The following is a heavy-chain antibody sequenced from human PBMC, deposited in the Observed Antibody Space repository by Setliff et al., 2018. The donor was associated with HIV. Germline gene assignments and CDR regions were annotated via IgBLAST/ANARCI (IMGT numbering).Heavy chain of an antibody. D-gene: IGHD6-19*01. CDR1: GYTFTSYG. V-gene: IGHV1-18*01. J-gene: IGHJ4*02. Sequence: ASVKVSCKASGYTFTSYGISWVRQAPGQGLEWMGWISAYNGNTNYAQELQGRVTMTTDTSTSTAYMELRSLRSDDTAVYYCARDISGWYRGSFDYWGQGTLVTVSS. CDR3: ARDISGWYRGSFDY. CDR2: ISAYNGNT.